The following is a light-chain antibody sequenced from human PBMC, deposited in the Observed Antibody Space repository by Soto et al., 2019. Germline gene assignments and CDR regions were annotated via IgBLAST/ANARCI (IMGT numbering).Light chain of an antibody. CDR3: SSFTSTHTGV. CDR2: EVS. J-gene: IGLJ3*02. Sequence: QSALTQPASVSGSHGQSITISCTGTSSDVGGYNYVSWYQQYPGKAPKLMIYEVSNRPSGVSNRFSGSKSGNTASLTISGLQAEDEADYYCSSFTSTHTGVFGGGTKLTVL. V-gene: IGLV2-14*01. CDR1: SSDVGGYNY.